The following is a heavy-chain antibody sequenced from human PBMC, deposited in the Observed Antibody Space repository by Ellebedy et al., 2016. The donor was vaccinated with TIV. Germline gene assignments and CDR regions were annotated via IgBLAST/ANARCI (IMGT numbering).Heavy chain of an antibody. D-gene: IGHD3-16*02. J-gene: IGHJ6*02. Sequence: GGSLRLXXAASGFTFSDYFMTWVRRAPGEGLEWVSTISGGGDDIYFADSVKGRFTTSRDNSKNTLYLQMNSLRAEDTAVYYCAKDMRYRPEPPHFLWGQGTTVTVSS. CDR1: GFTFSDYF. V-gene: IGHV3-23*01. CDR3: AKDMRYRPEPPHFL. CDR2: ISGGGDDI.